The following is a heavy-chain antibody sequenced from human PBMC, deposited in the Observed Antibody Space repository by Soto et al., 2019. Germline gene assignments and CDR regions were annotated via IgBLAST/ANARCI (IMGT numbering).Heavy chain of an antibody. J-gene: IGHJ4*02. D-gene: IGHD2-21*02. Sequence: PGGSLRLSCAASGFAFNVYGMHWVRQAPGKGLEWVAIIWFDGSNEHYADSVKGRFTISRDNSKNTLFLQMNSLRVEDTAVYYCARDRTASPFDYWGQGALVTVS. CDR1: GFAFNVYG. CDR2: IWFDGSNE. CDR3: ARDRTASPFDY. V-gene: IGHV3-33*08.